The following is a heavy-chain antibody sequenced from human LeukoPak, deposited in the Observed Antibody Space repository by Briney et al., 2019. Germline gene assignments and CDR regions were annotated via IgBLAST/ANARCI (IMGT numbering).Heavy chain of an antibody. J-gene: IGHJ4*02. CDR3: ARSGVLLYSEFDY. CDR2: INPNGGST. V-gene: IGHV1-46*01. Sequence: GASVKVSDKASGYTFTSFYIHWVRQAPGQGLEWMGLINPNGGSTSFAQKFQGRVTMTRDTSTSTVYMELSSLTSEDTAVYYCARSGVLLYSEFDYWGQGTLVTVSS. CDR1: GYTFTSFY. D-gene: IGHD3-10*02.